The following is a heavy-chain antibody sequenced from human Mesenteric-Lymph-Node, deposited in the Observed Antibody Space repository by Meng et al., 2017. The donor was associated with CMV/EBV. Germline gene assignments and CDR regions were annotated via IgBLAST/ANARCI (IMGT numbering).Heavy chain of an antibody. V-gene: IGHV3-21*01. CDR3: ARSPVLLPPAASDAFDV. Sequence: GESLKISCAASGFTFSSSSMNWVRQAPGKGLEWVSSISSSSSYIYYADSVKGRCTISRDNAKNSLYLQMNSLRAEDTAVYYCARSPVLLPPAASDAFDVWGQGTLVTVSS. CDR1: GFTFSSSS. J-gene: IGHJ3*01. CDR2: ISSSSSYI. D-gene: IGHD2-2*01.